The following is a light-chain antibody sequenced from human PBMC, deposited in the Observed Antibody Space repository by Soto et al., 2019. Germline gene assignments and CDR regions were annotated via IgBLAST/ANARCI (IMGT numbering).Light chain of an antibody. V-gene: IGKV3-11*01. CDR2: DAS. J-gene: IGKJ4*01. CDR3: QQRSNWPSLT. Sequence: TQSPGTLSVSPGACASLSCRANQSVGSYLAWYQHKPGQAPRLLISDASNRATGIPARFSGSGSETDFTLTISSLEPEDSAVYYCQQRSNWPSLTFGGGTKVDIK. CDR1: QSVGSY.